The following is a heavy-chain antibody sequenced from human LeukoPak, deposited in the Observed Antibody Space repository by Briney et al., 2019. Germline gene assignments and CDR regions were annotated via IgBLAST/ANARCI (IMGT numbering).Heavy chain of an antibody. V-gene: IGHV1-18*01. CDR3: LRDAQRPRLTPDY. Sequence: GASVKVSCKASGYTFNTYGISWVRQAPGQGLEWMGWISTYNGDVIYVQNLQGRVTMTTDTSTSTAYMELVSLRSDDTAVYYCLRDAQRPRLTPDYWGQGTLVTVSS. D-gene: IGHD6-25*01. CDR1: GYTFNTYG. CDR2: ISTYNGDV. J-gene: IGHJ4*02.